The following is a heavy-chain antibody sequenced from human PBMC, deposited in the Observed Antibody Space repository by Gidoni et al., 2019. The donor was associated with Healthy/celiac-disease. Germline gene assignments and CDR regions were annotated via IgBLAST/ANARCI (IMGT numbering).Heavy chain of an antibody. Sequence: EVQLVESGGGLIQPGGSLRLSCAASGFTVSSNYMSWVRQAPGKGLEWVSVIYSGGSTYYADSVKGRFTISRDNSKNTLYLQMNSLRAEDTAVYYCARDSRGFGQLLSYSHYMDVWGKGTTVTVSS. V-gene: IGHV3-53*01. J-gene: IGHJ6*03. D-gene: IGHD2-2*01. CDR2: IYSGGST. CDR3: ARDSRGFGQLLSYSHYMDV. CDR1: GFTVSSNY.